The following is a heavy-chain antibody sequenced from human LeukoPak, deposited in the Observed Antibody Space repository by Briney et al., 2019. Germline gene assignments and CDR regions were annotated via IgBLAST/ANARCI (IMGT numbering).Heavy chain of an antibody. CDR3: TTDMNIVVVVAATGSTFDI. CDR1: GFTFSDHY. V-gene: IGHV3-72*01. CDR2: ARNKARRYTT. Sequence: GGSLRLSCAASGFTFSDHYMDWVRQTPGKGLEWVGRARNKARRYTTEYAASVKGRFTISRDDSKNTLYLQMNSLKTEDTAVYYCTTDMNIVVVVAATGSTFDIWGQGTMVTVSS. J-gene: IGHJ3*02. D-gene: IGHD2-15*01.